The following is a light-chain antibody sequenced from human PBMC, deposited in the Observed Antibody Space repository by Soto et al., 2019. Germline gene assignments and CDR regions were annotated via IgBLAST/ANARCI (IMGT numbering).Light chain of an antibody. Sequence: DIQMTQSPSTLSASVGDRVTITCRASQSISTWLAWYQQKPGKTPKLLIYDASSLESGVPSRFSGSGSGTEFTLTISSLQPDDFATYYCQQYNSYPFTFGGGTKVEIK. CDR3: QQYNSYPFT. CDR1: QSISTW. CDR2: DAS. J-gene: IGKJ4*01. V-gene: IGKV1-5*01.